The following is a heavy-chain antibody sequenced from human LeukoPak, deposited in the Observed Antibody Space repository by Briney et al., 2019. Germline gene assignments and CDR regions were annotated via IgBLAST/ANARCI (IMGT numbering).Heavy chain of an antibody. CDR1: GFTFSSYA. J-gene: IGHJ4*02. D-gene: IGHD3-22*01. CDR2: ISGSGGST. CDR3: AKAATYYYDSSGYSEVVY. V-gene: IGHV3-23*01. Sequence: GASLRLSCAASGFTFSSYAMSWVRQAPGKGLEWVSAISGSGGSTYYADSVKGRFTISRDNSKNTLYLQMNSLRAEGTAVYYCAKAATYYYDSSGYSEVVYWGQGTLVTVSS.